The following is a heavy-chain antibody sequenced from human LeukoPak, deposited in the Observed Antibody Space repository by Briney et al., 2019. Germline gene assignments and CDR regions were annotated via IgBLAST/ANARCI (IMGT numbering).Heavy chain of an antibody. CDR3: ARHKVPLVNAFDI. Sequence: PSETLSLTCTVSGGSISSSSYYWGWIRQPPGKGLEWIGTIYYSGSTYYKPSLKSRVTISVDTSKNQFSLKLSSVTAADTAVYYCARHKVPLVNAFDIWGQGTMVTVSS. CDR1: GGSISSSSYY. D-gene: IGHD3-9*01. V-gene: IGHV4-39*01. J-gene: IGHJ3*02. CDR2: IYYSGST.